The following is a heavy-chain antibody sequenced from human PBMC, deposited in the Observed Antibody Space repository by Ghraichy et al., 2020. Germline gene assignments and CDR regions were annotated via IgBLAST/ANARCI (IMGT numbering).Heavy chain of an antibody. CDR3: ARDQYYDSPSSGMDV. D-gene: IGHD3-3*01. V-gene: IGHV4-4*07. CDR2: IYTSGST. Sequence: SQTLSLTCTVFGGSISSYYWSWIRQPAGKGLEWIGRIYTSGSTNYNPSLKSRVTMSVDTSKNQFSLKLSSVTAAGTAVYYCARDQYYDSPSSGMDVWGQGTTVTVSS. J-gene: IGHJ6*02. CDR1: GGSISSYY.